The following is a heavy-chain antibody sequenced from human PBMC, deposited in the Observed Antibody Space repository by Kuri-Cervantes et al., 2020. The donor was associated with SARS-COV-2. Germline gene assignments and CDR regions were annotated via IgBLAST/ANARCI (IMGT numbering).Heavy chain of an antibody. Sequence: GESLKISCAASGFAVRNTYMAWVRQAPGKGLECVSVIYSGGNTYYADSVKGRFTISRDSSKNTLYLQMNSLRAEDTAVYYCARGGQVVPPGAYYYHYYYMDVWGKGTTVTVSS. CDR1: GFAVRNTY. J-gene: IGHJ6*03. CDR2: IYSGGNT. CDR3: ARGGQVVPPGAYYYHYYYMDV. D-gene: IGHD6-6*01. V-gene: IGHV3-53*01.